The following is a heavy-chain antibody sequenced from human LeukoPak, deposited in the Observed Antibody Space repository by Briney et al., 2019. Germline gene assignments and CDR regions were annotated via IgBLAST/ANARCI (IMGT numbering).Heavy chain of an antibody. D-gene: IGHD3-10*01. CDR3: AREALYGSGSRIDY. Sequence: PSETLSLTCTVSGGSISSSSYYWGWIRQPPGKGLEWIGSIYYSGSTYYNPSLKSRVTISVDTSENQFSLKLSSVTAADTAVYYCAREALYGSGSRIDYWGQGTLVTVSS. V-gene: IGHV4-39*07. J-gene: IGHJ4*02. CDR2: IYYSGST. CDR1: GGSISSSSYY.